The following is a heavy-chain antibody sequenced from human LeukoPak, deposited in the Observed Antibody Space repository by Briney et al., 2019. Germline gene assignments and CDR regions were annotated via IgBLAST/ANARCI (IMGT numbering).Heavy chain of an antibody. Sequence: GGSLRLSCAASGFTVSSNYMSWVRQAPGKGLEWVSVIYSGGSTYYADSVKGRFTISRDNSKNTLYLQMNSLRAEDTAVYYCATLTGYYNVAVDYWGQGTLVTVSS. J-gene: IGHJ4*02. CDR1: GFTVSSNY. CDR3: ATLTGYYNVAVDY. V-gene: IGHV3-53*01. D-gene: IGHD3-9*01. CDR2: IYSGGST.